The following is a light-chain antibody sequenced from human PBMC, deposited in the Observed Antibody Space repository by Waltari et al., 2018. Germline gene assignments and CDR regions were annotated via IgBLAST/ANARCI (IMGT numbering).Light chain of an antibody. CDR1: QSVLYNSNNNNY. CDR2: WAS. Sequence: DIVMTQSPDSLAVSLGERATINCQSRQSVLYNSNNNNYLAWYQQKPGQPPKLVIYWASTRESGVPDRFSGSGSGTDFTLTISSLQAEDVAFYYCQQYYSTPYTFGQGTKLEIK. J-gene: IGKJ2*01. V-gene: IGKV4-1*01. CDR3: QQYYSTPYT.